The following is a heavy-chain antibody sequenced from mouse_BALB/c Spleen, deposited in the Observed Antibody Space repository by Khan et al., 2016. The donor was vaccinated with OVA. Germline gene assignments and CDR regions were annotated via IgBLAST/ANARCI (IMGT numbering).Heavy chain of an antibody. J-gene: IGHJ3*01. CDR3: ARNSYRYDFTY. Sequence: QVQLKESGPGLVQPSQSLSITCTVSGFSLTTYGIHWVRQSPGKGLEWLGLIWSGGNTDYNAPFISRLSISKDNSNSQVFFKMNSLQADDTAIYYCARNSYRYDFTYWGQGTLVTVSA. V-gene: IGHV2-2*01. CDR2: IWSGGNT. CDR1: GFSLTTYG. D-gene: IGHD2-12*01.